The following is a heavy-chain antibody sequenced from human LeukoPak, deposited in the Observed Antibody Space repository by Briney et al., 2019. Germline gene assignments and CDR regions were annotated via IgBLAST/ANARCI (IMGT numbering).Heavy chain of an antibody. V-gene: IGHV3-15*01. CDR2: IKSKADGGTT. Sequence: KPGGSLRLSCAASGFTFSNAWMSWVRQAPGKGLEWVGRIKSKADGGTTDYAAPVKGRFTISRDDSKNTLYLQMNSLKTEDTAVYYCAKWLPAAPRWFDPWGQGTLVTVSS. J-gene: IGHJ5*02. CDR3: AKWLPAAPRWFDP. CDR1: GFTFSNAW. D-gene: IGHD2-2*01.